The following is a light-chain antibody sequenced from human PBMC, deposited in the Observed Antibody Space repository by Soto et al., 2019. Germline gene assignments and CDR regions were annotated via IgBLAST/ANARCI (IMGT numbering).Light chain of an antibody. J-gene: IGLJ2*01. V-gene: IGLV2-11*01. Sequence: QSALTQVRSVSGSPGQSVTISCTGTSRDIGGYNHVSWYQQHPGKAPKLIIYDVAKRPSGVPDRFSGSKSGNTASLTISGXXXXXXXXYSCCSYSGSRLIFGGGTKLTVL. CDR2: DVA. CDR3: CSYSGSRLI. CDR1: SRDIGGYNH.